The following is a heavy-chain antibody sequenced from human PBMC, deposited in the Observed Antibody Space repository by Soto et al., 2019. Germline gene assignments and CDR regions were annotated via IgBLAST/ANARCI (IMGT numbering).Heavy chain of an antibody. CDR3: ARSQGSSTSLEIYYYYYYGMDV. CDR1: GGTFSSYA. CDR2: IILISGTA. Sequence: QVQLVQSGAEVKKPGSSVKVSCKASGGTFSSYAISWVRQAPGQGLEWMGGIILISGTANYTQKFQRRVTITADESASTAYMELSSLRSEDTAVYYCARSQGSSTSLEIYYYYYYGMDVWGQGTTVTVSS. V-gene: IGHV1-69*01. D-gene: IGHD2-2*01. J-gene: IGHJ6*02.